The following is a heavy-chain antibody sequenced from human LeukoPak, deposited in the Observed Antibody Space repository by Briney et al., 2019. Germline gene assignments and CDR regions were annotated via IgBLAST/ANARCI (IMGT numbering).Heavy chain of an antibody. J-gene: IGHJ5*02. CDR1: GGSFSGYY. V-gene: IGHV4-34*01. CDR3: ARGSRGRITIFGVVRGAYNWFDP. CDR2: INHSGST. Sequence: SETLSLTCAVYGGSFSGYYWSWIRQPPGKGLEWIGEINHSGSTNYNPSLKSRVTISVDTSKNKFSLKVSSVTAADTAVYYCARGSRGRITIFGVVRGAYNWFDPWGQGTLVTVSS. D-gene: IGHD3-3*01.